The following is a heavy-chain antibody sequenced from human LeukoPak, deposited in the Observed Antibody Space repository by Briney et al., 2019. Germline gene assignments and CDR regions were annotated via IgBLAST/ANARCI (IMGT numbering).Heavy chain of an antibody. CDR2: IYYSGST. V-gene: IGHV4-59*01. J-gene: IGHJ4*02. D-gene: IGHD6-13*01. Sequence: SETLSLTCTVSGGSISSYYWSWIRQPPGKGLEWIGYIYYSGSTNYNPSLKSRVTISVDTSRNQFSLKLSSVTAADTAVYYCARAAAGIGSIFDYWGREPWSPSPQ. CDR1: GGSISSYY. CDR3: ARAAAGIGSIFDY.